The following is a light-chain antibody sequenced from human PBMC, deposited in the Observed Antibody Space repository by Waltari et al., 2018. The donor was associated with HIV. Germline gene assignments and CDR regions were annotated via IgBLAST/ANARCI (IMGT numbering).Light chain of an antibody. V-gene: IGLV3-9*02. J-gene: IGLJ2*01. CDR3: QVWDTSTV. Sequence: SYELTQPLLVSVALGQTARITCGGKNIGHKSVHWYQQKTGQAPVLVIFSDKYRPLGIPARFSGSKSGNSVTLTITGAQAGDEADYYCQVWDTSTVFGGGTKLTVL. CDR1: NIGHKS. CDR2: SDK.